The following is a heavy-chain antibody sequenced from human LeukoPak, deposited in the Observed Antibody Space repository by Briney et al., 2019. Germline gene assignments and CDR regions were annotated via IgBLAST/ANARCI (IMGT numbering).Heavy chain of an antibody. J-gene: IGHJ4*02. CDR1: GYLFSSYT. CDR3: ARAYYDYVWGNLRLGY. V-gene: IGHV7-4-1*02. Sequence: ASVKVSCKASGYLFSSYTMNWVRQAPGQGLERMGRININTGKPTYAQAFTGRFVFSFDTSVSTAYLQISSLQTEDTAMYYCARAYYDYVWGNLRLGYWGQGTLVTVSP. D-gene: IGHD3-16*01. CDR2: ININTGKP.